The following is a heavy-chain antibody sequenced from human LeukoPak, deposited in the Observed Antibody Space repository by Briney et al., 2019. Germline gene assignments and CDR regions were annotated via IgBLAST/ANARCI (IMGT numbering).Heavy chain of an antibody. D-gene: IGHD6-13*01. CDR1: GGSVSSGSYY. J-gene: IGHJ4*02. V-gene: IGHV4-61*01. CDR3: ARETYSSSWYSPFDY. CDR2: IYYSGST. Sequence: SETLSLTGTVSGGSVSSGSYYWSWIRQPPGKGLEWIGYIYYSGSTNYNPSLKSRVTISVDTSKNQFSLKLSSVTAADTAVYYCARETYSSSWYSPFDYWGQGTLVTVSS.